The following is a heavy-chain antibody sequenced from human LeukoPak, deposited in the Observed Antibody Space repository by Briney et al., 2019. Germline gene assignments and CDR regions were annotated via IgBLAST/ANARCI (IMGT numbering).Heavy chain of an antibody. CDR2: ISSSSSYI. V-gene: IGHV3-21*01. D-gene: IGHD2-2*03. Sequence: GGSLRLSCAASGFTFNSYNMNWVRQAPGKGLEWVSSISSSSSYIYYADSVKGRFTISRDNAKNSLYLQMNSLRAEDTAVYYCARDMLDIVVVPAAMEGPKGAFDIWGQGTMVTVSS. J-gene: IGHJ3*02. CDR3: ARDMLDIVVVPAAMEGPKGAFDI. CDR1: GFTFNSYN.